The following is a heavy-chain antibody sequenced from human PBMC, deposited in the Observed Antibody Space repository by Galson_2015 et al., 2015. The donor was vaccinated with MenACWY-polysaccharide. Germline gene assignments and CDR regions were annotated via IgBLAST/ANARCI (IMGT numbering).Heavy chain of an antibody. CDR3: ARTNGDFDF. Sequence: SVKVSCKASGYTFTNYDINWVRLAPGQGLEWMAWMNPKSGYSVYAQKFHGRVTLTKDTSISTAYLELSRLRSEDTAMYYCARTNGDFDFWGQGTLITVSS. J-gene: IGHJ4*02. CDR2: MNPKSGYS. D-gene: IGHD4-17*01. V-gene: IGHV1-8*01. CDR1: GYTFTNYD.